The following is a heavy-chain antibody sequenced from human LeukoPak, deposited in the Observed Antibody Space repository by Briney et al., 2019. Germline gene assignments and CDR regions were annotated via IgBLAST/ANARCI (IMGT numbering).Heavy chain of an antibody. J-gene: IGHJ4*02. D-gene: IGHD6-13*01. Sequence: GGSLRLSCAASGFTFSSYSMNWVRQAPGKGLEWVSSISSSSSSIYYADSVKGRFTISRDNAKNSLYLQMNSLRAEDTAVYYCARVTQQLGMYYFDYWGQGTLVTVSS. CDR3: ARVTQQLGMYYFDY. V-gene: IGHV3-21*01. CDR1: GFTFSSYS. CDR2: ISSSSSSI.